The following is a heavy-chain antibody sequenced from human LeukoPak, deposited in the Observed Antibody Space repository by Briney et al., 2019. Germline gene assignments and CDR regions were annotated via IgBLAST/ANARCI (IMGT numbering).Heavy chain of an antibody. Sequence: PGGSLRLSCAASGLTVSSNFMSWVRQAPGKGLEWVSVIYSGGSTYYVDSVKGRFTISRDNSKNTLYLQMNSLRAEDTAVYYCARGYSGSYRNTDYSDYWGQGTLVTVSS. CDR3: ARGYSGSYRNTDYSDY. CDR1: GLTVSSNF. CDR2: IYSGGST. D-gene: IGHD1-26*01. J-gene: IGHJ4*02. V-gene: IGHV3-53*01.